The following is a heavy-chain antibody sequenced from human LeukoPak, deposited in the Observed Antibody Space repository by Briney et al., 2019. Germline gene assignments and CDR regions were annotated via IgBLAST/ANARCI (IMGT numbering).Heavy chain of an antibody. CDR3: AKGGYFSHDM. CDR2: ISGTHAGRQGTT. J-gene: IGHJ3*02. V-gene: IGHV3-23*01. CDR1: GFTFSTYG. Sequence: GGSLRLSCAASGFTFSTYGMSWVRQTPGKGLEWVSAISGTHAGRQGTTYYADSVKGRFTISRDDSKNTLYLQMHSLRAEDTAIYFCAKGGYFSHDMWGQGTKVTVSP. D-gene: IGHD5-18*01.